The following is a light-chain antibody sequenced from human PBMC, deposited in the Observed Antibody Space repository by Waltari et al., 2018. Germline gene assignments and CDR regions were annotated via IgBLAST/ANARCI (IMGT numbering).Light chain of an antibody. Sequence: EIVLTQSPGTLSWSPGERATLSCRASQSIGKYLVWYQQKPGQAPRLLIYAASSRATGVPDRFSGSGSGTDFSLTISRLEPEDFAVYYCQNHERLPATFGQGTKVEIK. CDR1: QSIGKY. CDR3: QNHERLPAT. CDR2: AAS. V-gene: IGKV3-20*01. J-gene: IGKJ1*01.